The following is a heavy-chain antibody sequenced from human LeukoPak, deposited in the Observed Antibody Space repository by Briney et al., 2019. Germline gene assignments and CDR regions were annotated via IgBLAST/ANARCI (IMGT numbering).Heavy chain of an antibody. Sequence: PGGSLRLSCAVSGFTFSTSWMNWVRQVPGEGPVWVSRINPDGSTTDYADSVKGRFSISRDNSKSTLYLQMNSLRGEDTAIYYCVSLLAGSWGQGTRVTVSS. V-gene: IGHV3-74*01. J-gene: IGHJ5*02. CDR1: GFTFSTSW. CDR2: INPDGSTT. CDR3: VSLLAGS.